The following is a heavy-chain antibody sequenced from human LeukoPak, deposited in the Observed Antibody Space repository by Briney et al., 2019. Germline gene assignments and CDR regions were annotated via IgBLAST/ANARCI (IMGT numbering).Heavy chain of an antibody. CDR3: AALNMGYSYGFEVDY. J-gene: IGHJ4*02. V-gene: IGHV1-69*13. CDR1: GYTFTGYY. Sequence: ASVKVSCKASGYTFTGYYMHWVRQAPGQGLERMGGIIPIFGTANYAQKFQGRVTITADESTSTAYMELSSLRSEDTAVYYCAALNMGYSYGFEVDYWGQGTLVTVSS. D-gene: IGHD5-18*01. CDR2: IIPIFGTA.